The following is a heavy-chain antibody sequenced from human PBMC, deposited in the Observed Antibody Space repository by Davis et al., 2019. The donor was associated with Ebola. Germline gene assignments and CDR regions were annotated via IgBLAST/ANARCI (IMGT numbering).Heavy chain of an antibody. CDR3: AKVRRRLYDILTGFDY. D-gene: IGHD3-9*01. J-gene: IGHJ4*02. V-gene: IGHV3-23*01. CDR2: ISGSGGST. Sequence: GESLKISCAASGFTFSDYYMSWIRQAPGKGLEWVSAISGSGGSTYYADSVKGRFTISRDNSKNTLYLQMNSLRAEDTAVYYCAKVRRRLYDILTGFDYWGQGTLVTVSS. CDR1: GFTFSDYY.